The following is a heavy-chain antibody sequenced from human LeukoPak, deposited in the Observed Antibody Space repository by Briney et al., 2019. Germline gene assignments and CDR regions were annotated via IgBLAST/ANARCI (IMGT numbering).Heavy chain of an antibody. D-gene: IGHD6-6*01. CDR1: GGSISSGSYY. CDR2: IYTSGGT. Sequence: PSETLSLTCTVSGGSISSGSYYWSWIRQPAGKGLEWIGRIYTSGGTNYNPYLKSRVTISVDTSKNRFSLKLSSVTAADAAVYYCAREGIQAARPFDYWGQGTLVTVSS. J-gene: IGHJ4*02. CDR3: AREGIQAARPFDY. V-gene: IGHV4-61*02.